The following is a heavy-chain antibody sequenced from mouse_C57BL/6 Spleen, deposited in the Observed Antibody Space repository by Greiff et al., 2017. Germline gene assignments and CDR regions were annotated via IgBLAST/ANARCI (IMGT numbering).Heavy chain of an antibody. CDR3: ARSSYGYDEDWYFDV. V-gene: IGHV1-55*01. J-gene: IGHJ1*03. Sequence: VQLQQPGAELVKPGASVKMSCKASGYTFTSYWITWVKQRPGQGLEWIGDIYPGSGSTNYNEKFKSKATLTVDTSSSTAYMQLSSLTSEDSAVYYCARSSYGYDEDWYFDVWGTGTTVTVSS. D-gene: IGHD2-2*01. CDR1: GYTFTSYW. CDR2: IYPGSGST.